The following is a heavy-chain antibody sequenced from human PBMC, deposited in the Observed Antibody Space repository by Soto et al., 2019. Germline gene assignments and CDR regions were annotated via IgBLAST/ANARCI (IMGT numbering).Heavy chain of an antibody. D-gene: IGHD2-2*01. V-gene: IGHV1-69*12. CDR3: ARDTDRLPLGGNYYYILDV. CDR2: IMPVFPTP. Sequence: QVQLVQSGAEVKKPGSSVKVSCKASGGTFSTSAISWVRQAPGQGLEWVGGIMPVFPTPDYAQNFQGRVTITADESTTTCSPELTSLRADDTAVYYCARDTDRLPLGGNYYYILDVWGQGTVITVSS. J-gene: IGHJ6*02. CDR1: GGTFSTSA.